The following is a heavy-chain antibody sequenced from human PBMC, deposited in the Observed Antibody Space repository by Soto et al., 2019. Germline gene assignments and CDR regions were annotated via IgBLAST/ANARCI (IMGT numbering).Heavy chain of an antibody. J-gene: IGHJ4*02. CDR3: ARGGVVVVAATPGFDY. CDR2: ISSSSSYI. CDR1: GFTFSSYS. Sequence: VQLVESGGGLVQPGGSLRLSCAASGFTFSSYSMNWVRQAPGKGLEWVSSISSSSSYIYYADSVKGRFTISRDNAKNSLYLQMNSLRAEDTAVYYCARGGVVVVAATPGFDYWGQGTLVTVSS. V-gene: IGHV3-21*01. D-gene: IGHD2-15*01.